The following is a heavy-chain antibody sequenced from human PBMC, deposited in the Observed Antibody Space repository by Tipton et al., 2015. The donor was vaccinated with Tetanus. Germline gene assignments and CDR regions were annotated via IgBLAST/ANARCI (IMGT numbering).Heavy chain of an antibody. J-gene: IGHJ2*01. CDR3: ARGGSYSYGPRGFDL. Sequence: TLSLTCTVSGGSINTNSYYWGWIRQPPGKGLEFIGSVYYSGSTYYNPSLKSRVTISVDTPKNQFSLKLTSLTVADTAVYYCARGGSYSYGPRGFDLWGRGTLVTVSS. CDR2: VYYSGST. D-gene: IGHD5-18*01. CDR1: GGSINTNSYY. V-gene: IGHV4-39*07.